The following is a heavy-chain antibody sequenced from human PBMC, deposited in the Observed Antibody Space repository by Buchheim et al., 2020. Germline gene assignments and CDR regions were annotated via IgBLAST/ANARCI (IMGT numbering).Heavy chain of an antibody. J-gene: IGHJ4*02. D-gene: IGHD3-3*01. CDR2: IRSKAYGGTT. Sequence: EVQLVESGGGLVQPGRSLRLSCTASGFTFGDYAMSWVRQAPGKGLEWVGFIRSKAYGGTTEYAASVNGRFTIPRDDSKSIAYLKMNSLKTEDTAVYYCTRVREVGYYDFWSGYESCDYWGQGTL. CDR1: GFTFGDYA. CDR3: TRVREVGYYDFWSGYESCDY. V-gene: IGHV3-49*04.